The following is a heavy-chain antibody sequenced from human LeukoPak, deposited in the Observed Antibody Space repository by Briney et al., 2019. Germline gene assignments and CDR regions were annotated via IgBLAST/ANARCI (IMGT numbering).Heavy chain of an antibody. Sequence: SETLSLTCAVYGGSFSGYYWSWVRQPPGKGLEWIGRIFHTGTTDYKTSLKGRVTISVDKSKNQFSLKLTSVTAADAAVYYCARLTPTTLSLYYYYMDVWGKGTTVTVSS. D-gene: IGHD2/OR15-2a*01. J-gene: IGHJ6*03. CDR3: ARLTPTTLSLYYYYMDV. CDR1: GGSFSGYY. CDR2: IFHTGTT. V-gene: IGHV4-34*12.